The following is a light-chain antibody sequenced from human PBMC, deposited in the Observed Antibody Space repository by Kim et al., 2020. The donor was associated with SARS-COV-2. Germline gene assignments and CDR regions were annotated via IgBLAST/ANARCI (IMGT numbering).Light chain of an antibody. Sequence: ASVGDRVTITCRASQSIGGWLAWYQQKPGEAPKLLIYDASSVESGVPSSFSGSGSGTEFTLTISSLQPDDSATYYCQHHSTYPITFGQGTRLEIK. CDR1: QSIGGW. CDR3: QHHSTYPIT. V-gene: IGKV1-5*01. CDR2: DAS. J-gene: IGKJ5*01.